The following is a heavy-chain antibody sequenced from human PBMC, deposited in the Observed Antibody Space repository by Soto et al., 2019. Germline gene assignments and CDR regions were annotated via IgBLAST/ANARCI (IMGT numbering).Heavy chain of an antibody. CDR1: GFTFSSYD. V-gene: IGHV3-13*01. J-gene: IGHJ6*02. CDR3: ARVGISGYYLRYDNGMDV. D-gene: IGHD3-22*01. Sequence: VQLVESGGGLVQPGGSLRLSCAASGFTFSSYDMHWVRQATGKGLEWVSAIGTAGDTYYPGSVKGRFTISRENAKNSLYLQMNSLRAEDTAVYYCARVGISGYYLRYDNGMDVWGQGTTVTVSS. CDR2: IGTAGDT.